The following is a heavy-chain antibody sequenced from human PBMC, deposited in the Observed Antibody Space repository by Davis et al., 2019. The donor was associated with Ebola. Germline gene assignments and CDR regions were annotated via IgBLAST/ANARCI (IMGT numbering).Heavy chain of an antibody. CDR2: FYYGGTT. Sequence: MPSETLSLTCTVSGGSITSSDYYWGWIRQSPGKGLEWIETFYYGGTTFYNPSLKSRITGTTFYNPSLKSRIPVSVDTSRNQFSLKLDSVTAADTAVYYCASLRQTYDSSGYSQPFKYWGQGNLVTVSS. D-gene: IGHD3-22*01. V-gene: IGHV4-39*01. CDR3: ASLRQTYDSSGYSQPFKY. J-gene: IGHJ4*02. CDR1: GGSITSSDYY.